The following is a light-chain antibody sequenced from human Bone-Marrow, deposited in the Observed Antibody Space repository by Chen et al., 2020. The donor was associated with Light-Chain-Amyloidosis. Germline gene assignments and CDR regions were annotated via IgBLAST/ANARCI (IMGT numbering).Light chain of an antibody. CDR1: SSNIKSNY. CDR2: RNN. J-gene: IGLJ2*01. CDR3: AVWDDSLVKV. V-gene: IGLV1-47*01. Sequence: QPVLTQPPSASGAPGQRVTISCSGSSSNIKSNYVFWYQQFPGTAPKLLIYRNNQRPSGVPYRFSGSKTATSASLVIRGLRSEDEADYYCAVWDDSLVKVFGGGTKLTVL.